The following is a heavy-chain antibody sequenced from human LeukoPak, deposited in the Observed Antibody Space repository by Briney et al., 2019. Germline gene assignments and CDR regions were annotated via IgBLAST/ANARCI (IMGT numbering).Heavy chain of an antibody. V-gene: IGHV4-59*08. Sequence: PSETLSLTCTVSGASISNYYWSWIRQPPGKGLECIGYVSYSGRTNHNPSLKSRVTISADTSKNQFSLKLTSVTAADTAVYYSGRHEHGAENLDYWGQGTLVTVSS. CDR3: GRHEHGAENLDY. CDR1: GASISNYY. D-gene: IGHD1/OR15-1a*01. CDR2: VSYSGRT. J-gene: IGHJ4*02.